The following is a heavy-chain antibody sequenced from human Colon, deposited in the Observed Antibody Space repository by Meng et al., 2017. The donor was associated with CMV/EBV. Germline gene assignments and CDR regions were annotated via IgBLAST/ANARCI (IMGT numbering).Heavy chain of an antibody. D-gene: IGHD2-2*02. CDR1: GSSFSNSW. CDR3: HAAAILAFDI. Sequence: GESLKISCAASGSSFSNSWMIWVRRAPGKGLEWVAKTNEDGSDKYYVDSVKGRFTIFRDNAKNSVYLQMNSLRAEDTAVYYCHAAAILAFDIWGQGTMVTVSS. V-gene: IGHV3-7*01. J-gene: IGHJ3*02. CDR2: TNEDGSDK.